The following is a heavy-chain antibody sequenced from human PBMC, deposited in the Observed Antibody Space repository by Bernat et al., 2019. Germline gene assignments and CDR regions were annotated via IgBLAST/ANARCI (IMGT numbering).Heavy chain of an antibody. CDR3: AREDLGYCSGGSCYSEVALYNWFDP. CDR2: ISGSGGST. J-gene: IGHJ5*02. Sequence: EVQLLESGGGLVQPGGSLRLSCAASGFTFSSYAMSWVRQAPGKGLEWDSAISGSGGSTYYADSVKGRFTISRDNSKNTLYLQMNSLRAEDTAVYYCAREDLGYCSGGSCYSEVALYNWFDPWGQGTLVTVSS. D-gene: IGHD2-15*01. V-gene: IGHV3-23*01. CDR1: GFTFSSYA.